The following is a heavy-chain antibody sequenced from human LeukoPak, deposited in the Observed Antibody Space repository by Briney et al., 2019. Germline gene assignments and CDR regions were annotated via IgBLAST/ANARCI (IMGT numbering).Heavy chain of an antibody. CDR3: ASCGYGGNCYLDY. J-gene: IGHJ4*02. Sequence: PGGSLRLSCAASGLTFSNFWMIWVRQAPGNGLEWVANIKQDGSQKYYVDSVKGRFTISRDNAKNSLHLQMNSLRAEDTAVYYCASCGYGGNCYLDYWGQGTLVTVSS. V-gene: IGHV3-7*01. D-gene: IGHD4-23*01. CDR1: GLTFSNFW. CDR2: IKQDGSQK.